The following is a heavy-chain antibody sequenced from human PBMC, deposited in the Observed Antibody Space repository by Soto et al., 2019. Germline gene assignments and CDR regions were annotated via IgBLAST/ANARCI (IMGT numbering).Heavy chain of an antibody. V-gene: IGHV4-59*01. J-gene: IGHJ6*02. D-gene: IGHD4-17*01. CDR2: IYYSGST. CDR1: GGSISTYY. CDR3: ARDRLRAVTTASYYGMDV. Sequence: SETLSLTCTVSGGSISTYYWSWIRQPPGKGLEWIGYIYYSGSTNYNPSLKSRVTISVDTSKNQFSLKLSSVTAADTAVYYCARDRLRAVTTASYYGMDVWGQGTTVT.